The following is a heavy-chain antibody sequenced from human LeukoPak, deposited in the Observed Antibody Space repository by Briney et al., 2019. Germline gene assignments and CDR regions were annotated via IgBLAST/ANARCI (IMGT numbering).Heavy chain of an antibody. CDR1: GYTFTSYA. D-gene: IGHD3-3*01. Sequence: ASVKVSCKASGYTFTSYAMNWVRQAPGQGLEWMGWINPNSGGTNYAQKFQGRVTMTRDTSISTAYMELSRLRSDDTAVYYCATVIDFWSGHPTVFPFDYWGQGTLVTVSS. V-gene: IGHV1-2*02. J-gene: IGHJ4*02. CDR2: INPNSGGT. CDR3: ATVIDFWSGHPTVFPFDY.